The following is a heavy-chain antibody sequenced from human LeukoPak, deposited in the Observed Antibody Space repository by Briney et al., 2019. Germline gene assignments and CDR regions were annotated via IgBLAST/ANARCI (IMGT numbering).Heavy chain of an antibody. V-gene: IGHV3-66*01. D-gene: IGHD6-25*01. Sequence: GGSLRLSCAASGFTVSSNYMTWVRQAPGKGLEWVSVIYSGGSIYYADSVKGRFTISRDISKNTLYLQMNTLRAEDTAVYYCVRDVSIEAAGTHGYWGQGTLVTVSS. CDR1: GFTVSSNY. CDR3: VRDVSIEAAGTHGY. J-gene: IGHJ4*02. CDR2: IYSGGSI.